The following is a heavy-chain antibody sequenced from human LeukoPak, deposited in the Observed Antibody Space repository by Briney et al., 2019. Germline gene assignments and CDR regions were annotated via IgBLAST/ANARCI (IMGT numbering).Heavy chain of an antibody. CDR2: ISSSGSTI. J-gene: IGHJ4*02. D-gene: IGHD3-9*01. CDR1: GFTFSSYE. V-gene: IGHV3-48*03. CDR3: ARGPDYDILADYFDY. Sequence: GGSLRLSCAASGFTFSSYEMNWVRQAPGKGLEWVSYISSSGSTIYYADSVRGRFTISRDNSKNTLFLQMNSLRPEDTAVYYCARGPDYDILADYFDYWGQGTLVTVSS.